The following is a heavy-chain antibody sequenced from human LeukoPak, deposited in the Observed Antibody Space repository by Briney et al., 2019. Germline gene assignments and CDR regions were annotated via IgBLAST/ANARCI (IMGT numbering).Heavy chain of an antibody. CDR3: ATFPYYFDSSGSYYFDF. V-gene: IGHV3-30*02. D-gene: IGHD3-22*01. CDR2: IRYDGTNK. Sequence: GGSLRLSCAASGFIVSSNYVSWVRQAPGKGLEWVAFIRYDGTNKYYADSVKGRFTISRDNSKNTLYLQMNSLRAEDTAVFYCATFPYYFDSSGSYYFDFWGQGTLVTVSS. CDR1: GFIVSSNY. J-gene: IGHJ4*02.